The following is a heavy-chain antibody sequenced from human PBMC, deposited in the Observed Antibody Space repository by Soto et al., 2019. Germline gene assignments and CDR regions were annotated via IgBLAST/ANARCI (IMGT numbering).Heavy chain of an antibody. V-gene: IGHV4-39*01. CDR3: ARQRGLYGDYDY. J-gene: IGHJ4*02. Sequence: SETLSLTCTVSGGSISSSSYYWGWIRQPPGKGLEWFGSIYYSGSTYYNPSLKSRVTISVDTSKNQFSLKLSSVTAADTAVYYCARQRGLYGDYDYWGQGTLVTVSS. CDR1: GGSISSSSYY. D-gene: IGHD4-17*01. CDR2: IYYSGST.